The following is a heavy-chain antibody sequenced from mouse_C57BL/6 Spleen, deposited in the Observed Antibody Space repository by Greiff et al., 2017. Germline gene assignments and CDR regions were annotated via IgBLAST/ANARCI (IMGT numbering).Heavy chain of an antibody. J-gene: IGHJ4*01. CDR3: ARDADYGRDAMDY. CDR2: SRNKANDYTT. Sequence: EVQGVESGGGLVQSGRSLRLSCATSGFTFSDFYMEWVRQAPGKGLEWIAASRNKANDYTTEYSASVKGRFIVSRDTSQSILYLQMNALRAEDTAIYYCARDADYGRDAMDYWGQGTSVTVSS. D-gene: IGHD1-1*01. CDR1: GFTFSDFY. V-gene: IGHV7-1*01.